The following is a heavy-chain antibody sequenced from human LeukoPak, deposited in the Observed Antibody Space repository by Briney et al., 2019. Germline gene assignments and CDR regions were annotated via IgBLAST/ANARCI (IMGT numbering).Heavy chain of an antibody. V-gene: IGHV1-2*02. Sequence: ASAKVSCKASGYTFTGYYIHWVRQAPGQGLECMGWINPNSGGTNYAQKFQGRVTMTRDTSISTAYMELSRLRSDDTAVYYCARDWVLWFGEPGLYWGQGTLVTVSS. CDR2: INPNSGGT. CDR3: ARDWVLWFGEPGLY. D-gene: IGHD3-10*01. CDR1: GYTFTGYY. J-gene: IGHJ4*02.